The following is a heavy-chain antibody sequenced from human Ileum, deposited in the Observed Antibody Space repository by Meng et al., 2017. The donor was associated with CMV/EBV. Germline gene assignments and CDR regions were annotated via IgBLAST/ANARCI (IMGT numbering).Heavy chain of an antibody. CDR1: GDTFIYDY. J-gene: IGHJ6*02. D-gene: IGHD6-13*01. CDR3: AREKIERPGTLSSNGMDV. Sequence: ASVKVSCKTSGDTFIYDYMHWVRQAPGQGLEWMAWIYTNNGDTNSAPQFQGRVTVTRDTAITTTYMELNRLTSDDTAVYYCAREKIERPGTLSSNGMDVWGQGTTVTVSS. V-gene: IGHV1-2*02. CDR2: IYTNNGDT.